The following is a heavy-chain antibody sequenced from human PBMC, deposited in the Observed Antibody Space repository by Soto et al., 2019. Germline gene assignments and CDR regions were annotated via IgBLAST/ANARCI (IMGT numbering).Heavy chain of an antibody. J-gene: IGHJ4*02. CDR1: GFTVSSNY. Sequence: EVQLVESGGGLIQPGGSLRLSCAASGFTVSSNYMSWVRQAPGQGLEWVAVIYSGVSTYYADSVKGRFTSSRDNSKNTRYVKMNSLRAEDPAGYYCARDQGLYANWGQGTLVTVSS. CDR3: ARDQGLYAN. V-gene: IGHV3-53*01. D-gene: IGHD2-8*01. CDR2: IYSGVST.